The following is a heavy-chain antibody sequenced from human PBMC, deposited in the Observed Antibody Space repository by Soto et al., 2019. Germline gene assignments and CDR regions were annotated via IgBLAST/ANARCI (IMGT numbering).Heavy chain of an antibody. CDR3: VRGGNPYHYATSGRGTFDK. J-gene: IGHJ4*02. Sequence: QVQLQESGPGLVKPSQTLSLTCTVSGDSVSGGDSYWSWIRQPPGKALEWIGYTSFSGYTSYTPSLKSRVTISVDMSKSELSLRLTSVTAADTAIYYCVRGGNPYHYATSGRGTFDKGGQGTLVSVSS. CDR2: TSFSGYT. D-gene: IGHD3-22*01. V-gene: IGHV4-30-4*01. CDR1: GDSVSGGDSY.